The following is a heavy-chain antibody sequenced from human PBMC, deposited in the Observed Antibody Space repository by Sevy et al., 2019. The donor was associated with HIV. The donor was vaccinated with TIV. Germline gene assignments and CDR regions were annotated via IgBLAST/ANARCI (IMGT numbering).Heavy chain of an antibody. CDR1: GFIFSSFG. CDR3: AKDYSTGWYGYYYGMDV. V-gene: IGHV3-30*02. Sequence: GESLKISCAASGFIFSSFGMHWVRQAPGKGLEWVAFIHYKGSDKYYADAVKGRYTISRDNSKNTVYLQMSSRRAEDTAVYYCAKDYSTGWYGYYYGMDVRGQGTTVTVSS. CDR2: IHYKGSDK. J-gene: IGHJ6*02. D-gene: IGHD6-19*01.